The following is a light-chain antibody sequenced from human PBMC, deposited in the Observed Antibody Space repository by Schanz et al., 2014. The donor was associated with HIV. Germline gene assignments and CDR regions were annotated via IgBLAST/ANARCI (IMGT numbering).Light chain of an antibody. CDR1: SSDVGGYNL. CDR3: CSYVGSSTFEGV. Sequence: QSALTQPASLSGSPGQSITISCTGTSSDVGGYNLVSWYQQHPGKAPKLMIYEGSKRPSGVSNRFSGSKSGNTASLTISGLQAEDEADYYCCSYVGSSTFEGVFGGGTKLTVL. CDR2: EGS. J-gene: IGLJ3*02. V-gene: IGLV2-23*03.